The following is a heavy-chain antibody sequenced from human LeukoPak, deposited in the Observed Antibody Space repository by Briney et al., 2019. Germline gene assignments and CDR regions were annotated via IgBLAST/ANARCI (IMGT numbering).Heavy chain of an antibody. V-gene: IGHV3-23*01. CDR1: GFTFNTYT. CDR3: AKGLHSSSWYSDS. Sequence: GGSLRLSCAASGFTFNTYTMNWVRLAPGKGLEWVSLINGNGVSTYYADSVKGRFTIYRDNSKNTLYLQMNSLRADDTAVYYCAKGLHSSSWYSDSWGQGTLVTVSS. D-gene: IGHD6-13*01. J-gene: IGHJ4*02. CDR2: INGNGVST.